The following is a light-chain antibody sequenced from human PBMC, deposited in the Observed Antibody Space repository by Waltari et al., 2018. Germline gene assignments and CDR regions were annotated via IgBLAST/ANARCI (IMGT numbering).Light chain of an antibody. V-gene: IGKV3-20*01. Sequence: EIVLTQSPGTLSLSPGERATPSCRASQSVSSSYLAWYQQKPGQAPRLLIYGASSRATGIPDRFSGSGSGTDFTLTISRLEPEDFAVYYCHQYGSSPRTFGGGTKVEIK. CDR2: GAS. CDR1: QSVSSSY. CDR3: HQYGSSPRT. J-gene: IGKJ4*01.